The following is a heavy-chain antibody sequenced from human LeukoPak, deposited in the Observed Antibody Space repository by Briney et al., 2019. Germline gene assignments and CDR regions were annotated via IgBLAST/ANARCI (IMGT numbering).Heavy chain of an antibody. CDR3: ARVRGYDTRDFDY. D-gene: IGHD3-22*01. CDR1: GFTFSDFW. V-gene: IGHV3-7*01. CDR2: IKEDGTEK. J-gene: IGHJ4*02. Sequence: GGSLRLSCAGSGFTFSDFWMTWVRQTPGKGLEWVANIKEDGTEKNLVDSVKGRFTISRDNAKNTLYLQMNGLRAEDTAVYYCARVRGYDTRDFDYWGQGALVTVSS.